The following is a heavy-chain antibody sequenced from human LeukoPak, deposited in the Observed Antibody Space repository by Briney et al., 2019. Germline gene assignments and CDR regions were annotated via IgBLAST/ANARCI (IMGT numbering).Heavy chain of an antibody. J-gene: IGHJ4*02. D-gene: IGHD5-18*01. CDR1: GFTFSSYG. V-gene: IGHV3-30-3*01. Sequence: GGSLRLSCAASGFTFSSYGMHWVRQAPGKGLEWVAVISYDGSNKYYADSVKGRFTISRDNSKNTLYLQMNSLRAEDTAVYYCTRDVGHSALANWGQGVLVTVSS. CDR3: TRDVGHSALAN. CDR2: ISYDGSNK.